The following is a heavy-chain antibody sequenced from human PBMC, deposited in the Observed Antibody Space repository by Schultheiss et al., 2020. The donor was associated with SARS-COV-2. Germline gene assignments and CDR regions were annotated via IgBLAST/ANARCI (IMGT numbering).Heavy chain of an antibody. CDR2: ISSSSSYI. Sequence: GESLKISCAASGFSFSSYSMNWVRQAPGKGLEWVSSISSSSSYIYYADSMKGRFTIFRDNAKNSLYLQVNSLRVEDTAVYYCARGDRGNYFYYMDVWGKGTAVTVSS. CDR3: ARGDRGNYFYYMDV. J-gene: IGHJ6*03. CDR1: GFSFSSYS. V-gene: IGHV3-21*01.